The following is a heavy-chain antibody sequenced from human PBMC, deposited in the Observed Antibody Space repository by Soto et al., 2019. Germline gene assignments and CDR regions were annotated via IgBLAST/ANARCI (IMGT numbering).Heavy chain of an antibody. CDR3: ATGRGSSTYYYYSGAYYYYSGMDV. V-gene: IGHV1-24*01. J-gene: IGHJ6*02. CDR1: GYTLTELS. D-gene: IGHD2-2*01. Sequence: ASVKVSCKVSGYTLTELSMHWVRQAPGKGLEWMGGFDPEDGETIYAQKFQGRVTMTEDTSTDTAYMELSSLRSEDTAVYYCATGRGSSTYYYYSGAYYYYSGMDVWGQGTTVTVSS. CDR2: FDPEDGET.